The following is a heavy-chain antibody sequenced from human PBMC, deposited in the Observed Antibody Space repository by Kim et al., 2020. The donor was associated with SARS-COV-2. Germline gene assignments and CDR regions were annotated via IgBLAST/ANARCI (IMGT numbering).Heavy chain of an antibody. CDR2: INPDGGTT. D-gene: IGHD1-1*01. Sequence: GGSLRLSCAASGFTFSNSWMIWVRQAPGKGLEWLANINPDGGTTNYVGSVKGRFTISRDNAKNSLYLQMNSLTDEDTAVYYSGRDSHFSTFDIWGQGTMVTVSS. J-gene: IGHJ3*02. CDR1: GFTFSNSW. CDR3: GRDSHFSTFDI. V-gene: IGHV3-7*03.